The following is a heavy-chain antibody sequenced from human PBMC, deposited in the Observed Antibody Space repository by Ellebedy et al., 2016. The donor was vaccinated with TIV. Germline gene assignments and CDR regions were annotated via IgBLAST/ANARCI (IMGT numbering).Heavy chain of an antibody. CDR3: ARQDPYGGHSDY. Sequence: GESLKISCKGSGYNFNNYWIGWVRQMPGKGLEWMGIIYAGGSDTRYSPSFQGQVTMSADKSTSTAYLQWSSLKASDTAMYYCARQDPYGGHSDYWGQGTLVTVSS. CDR2: IYAGGSDT. CDR1: GYNFNNYW. J-gene: IGHJ4*02. V-gene: IGHV5-51*01. D-gene: IGHD4-23*01.